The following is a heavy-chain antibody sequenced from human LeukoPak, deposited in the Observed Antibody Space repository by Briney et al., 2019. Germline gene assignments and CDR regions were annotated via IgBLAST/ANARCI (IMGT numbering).Heavy chain of an antibody. CDR2: INSDGSST. J-gene: IGHJ4*02. D-gene: IGHD3-22*01. CDR1: GFTFSTYW. CDR3: VRDMGYYDKD. V-gene: IGHV3-74*01. Sequence: GGSLRLSCAASGFTFSTYWMHWVRQAPGKGLVWVSRINSDGSSTNYADSVKGRFTISRDNAKNTLYLQMNSLSAEVTPVYYCVRDMGYYDKDWGQGTLVTASS.